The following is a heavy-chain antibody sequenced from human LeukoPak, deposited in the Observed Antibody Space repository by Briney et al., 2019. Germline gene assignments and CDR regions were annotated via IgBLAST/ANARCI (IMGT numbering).Heavy chain of an antibody. CDR2: INPNSGGT. CDR1: GYTFTGYY. D-gene: IGHD3-22*01. CDR3: ARDRNYYDSSGGSDY. V-gene: IGHV1-2*02. J-gene: IGHJ4*02. Sequence: ASVKVSCKASGYTFTGYYMHWVRQAPGQGLEWMGWINPNSGGTSYAQKFQGRVTMTRDTSISTAYMELSRLRSDDTAVYYCARDRNYYDSSGGSDYWGQGTLVTVSS.